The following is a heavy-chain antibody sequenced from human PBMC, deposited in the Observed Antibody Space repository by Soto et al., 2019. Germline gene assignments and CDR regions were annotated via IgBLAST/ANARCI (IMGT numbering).Heavy chain of an antibody. CDR1: GGSISSGDYY. CDR3: GGSGYAAGYFQH. CDR2: IYYSGST. D-gene: IGHD3-22*01. V-gene: IGHV4-30-4*01. Sequence: QVQLQESGPGLLKPSQTLSLTCTVSGGSISSGDYYWSWIRQPPGKGLEWIGYIYYSGSTYYNPSLKSRVTISVDTSKKQFSLKLSSVTAADTAVYYCGGSGYAAGYFQHWGQGTLVTVSS. J-gene: IGHJ1*01.